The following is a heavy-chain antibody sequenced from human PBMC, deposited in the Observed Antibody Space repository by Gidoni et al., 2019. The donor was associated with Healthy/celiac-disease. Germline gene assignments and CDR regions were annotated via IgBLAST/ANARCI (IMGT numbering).Heavy chain of an antibody. Sequence: EVQLLESGGGLVQPGGSLRLSCAASGFTFSSYAMSWVRQAPGKGLEWVSVISGSGGSTYYADSVKGRFTISRDNSKNTLYLQMNSLRAEDTAVYYCAKDLWVWGTGTWGYWGQGTLVTVSS. V-gene: IGHV3-23*01. J-gene: IGHJ4*02. CDR3: AKDLWVWGTGTWGY. CDR1: GFTFSSYA. CDR2: ISGSGGST. D-gene: IGHD1-1*01.